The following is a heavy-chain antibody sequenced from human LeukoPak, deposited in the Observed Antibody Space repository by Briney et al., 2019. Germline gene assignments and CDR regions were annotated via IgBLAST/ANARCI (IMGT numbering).Heavy chain of an antibody. CDR3: AITIVGFDP. CDR2: ISGSGGTT. Sequence: GGSLRLSCAASGFTFSSYAMSWVRQAPGKGLEWVSAISGSGGTTYYADSVKGRFTISRYNSKSTLYVQMNSLRAEDTAVYYCAITIVGFDPWGQGTLVTVSS. D-gene: IGHD3-9*01. CDR1: GFTFSSYA. J-gene: IGHJ5*02. V-gene: IGHV3-23*01.